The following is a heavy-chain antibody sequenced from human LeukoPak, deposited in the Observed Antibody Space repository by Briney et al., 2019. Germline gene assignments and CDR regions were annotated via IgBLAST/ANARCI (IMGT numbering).Heavy chain of an antibody. Sequence: GSLRLSCAASGFSFSSYAMSWIRQPAGKGLEWIGRIYTSGSTNYNPSLRSRVTISVDTSKNHFSLKLSSVTAADTAVYYCARNRDGYNSFDYWGQGTLVTVSS. D-gene: IGHD5-24*01. V-gene: IGHV4-4*07. J-gene: IGHJ4*02. CDR3: ARNRDGYNSFDY. CDR2: IYTSGST. CDR1: GFSFSSYA.